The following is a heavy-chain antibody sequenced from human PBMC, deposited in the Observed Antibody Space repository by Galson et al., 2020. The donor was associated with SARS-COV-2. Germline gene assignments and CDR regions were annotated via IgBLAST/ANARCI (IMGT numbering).Heavy chain of an antibody. J-gene: IGHJ6*02. V-gene: IGHV1-24*01. CDR3: ATAPAVRGVIRAQYYDDYYGMDV. CDR1: GYTLTELS. CDR2: FDPEDGET. D-gene: IGHD3-10*01. Sequence: ASVKVSCKVSGYTLTELSMHWVRQAPGKGLEWMGGFDPEDGETIYAQKFQGRVTMTEDTSTDTAYMELSSLRSEDTAVYYCATAPAVRGVIRAQYYDDYYGMDVWGQGTTVTVSS.